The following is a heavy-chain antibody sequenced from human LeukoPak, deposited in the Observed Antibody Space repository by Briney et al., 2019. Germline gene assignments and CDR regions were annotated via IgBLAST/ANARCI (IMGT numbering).Heavy chain of an antibody. D-gene: IGHD3-22*01. CDR3: ARQGYYDSSGYLDSGYWYFDL. CDR1: GYSFTSYW. J-gene: IGHJ2*01. Sequence: GESLQISCKGSGYSFTSYWIGWVRQMPGKGLEWMGIIYPGDSDTRYSPSFQGQVTISADKSISTAYLQWSSLKASDTATYYCARQGYYDSSGYLDSGYWYFDLWGRGTLVTVSS. CDR2: IYPGDSDT. V-gene: IGHV5-51*01.